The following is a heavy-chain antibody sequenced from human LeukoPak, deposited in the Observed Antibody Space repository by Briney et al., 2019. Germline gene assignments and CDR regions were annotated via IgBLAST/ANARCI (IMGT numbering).Heavy chain of an antibody. D-gene: IGHD5-18*01. CDR3: ARGGYSYGPRLNFDY. Sequence: PSETLSLTCTVSGGSISSSSYYWGWIRQPPGKGLEWIGSIYYSGSTYYNPSLKSRVTISVDTSKNQFSLKLSSVTAADTAVYYCARGGYSYGPRLNFDYWGQGTLVTVSS. CDR1: GGSISSSSYY. CDR2: IYYSGST. J-gene: IGHJ4*02. V-gene: IGHV4-39*01.